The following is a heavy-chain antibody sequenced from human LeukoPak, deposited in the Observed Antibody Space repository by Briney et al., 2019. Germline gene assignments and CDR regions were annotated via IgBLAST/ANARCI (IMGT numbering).Heavy chain of an antibody. CDR1: GFALSSHW. Sequence: GGSLRLSCAASGFALSSHWMTWVRQVPGRGPEWVANVNRDGSETYYLDSVKGRFTISKDNAKNSLYLQMNSLRAEDTALYHCARNNGMDVWGQGTLVTVSS. V-gene: IGHV3-7*03. D-gene: IGHD2-8*01. CDR2: VNRDGSET. J-gene: IGHJ4*02. CDR3: ARNNGMDV.